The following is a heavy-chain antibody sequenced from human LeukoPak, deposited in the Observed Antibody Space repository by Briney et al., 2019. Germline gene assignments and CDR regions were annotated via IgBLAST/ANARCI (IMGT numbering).Heavy chain of an antibody. CDR1: GFTFSSYG. CDR2: IRYDGSNK. CDR3: AKDQGVFGGGSHSSFDS. J-gene: IGHJ4*02. D-gene: IGHD3-3*01. V-gene: IGHV3-30*02. Sequence: GGSLRLSCAASGFTFSSYGMHWVRQAPGKGLEWVAFIRYDGSNKYYADSVKSRFTISRDNSKNTLYLQMNSLRAEDTAVYYCAKDQGVFGGGSHSSFDSGGQGP.